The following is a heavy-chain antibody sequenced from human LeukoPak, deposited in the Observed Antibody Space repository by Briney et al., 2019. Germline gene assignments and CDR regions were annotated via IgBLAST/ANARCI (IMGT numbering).Heavy chain of an antibody. CDR1: GYSISSGNC. V-gene: IGHV4-38-2*02. D-gene: IGHD5-18*01. CDR3: AKSGGYSYGFYYYYMDV. Sequence: SEILSLTCTVAGYSISSGNCWGCIRPAPGKGLEWIGSIYDSGSTYCKPSLERRVTIAVDTSKNHFSLRLSSVTAAATAVYYCAKSGGYSYGFYYYYMDVWGKGTTVTVSS. CDR2: IYDSGST. J-gene: IGHJ6*03.